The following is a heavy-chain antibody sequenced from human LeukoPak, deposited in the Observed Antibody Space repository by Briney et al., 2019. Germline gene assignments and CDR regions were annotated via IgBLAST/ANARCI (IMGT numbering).Heavy chain of an antibody. D-gene: IGHD5-12*01. CDR3: VRLAPYYYYYMDV. CDR1: GGSISSSSYY. CDR2: IYYSGST. V-gene: IGHV4-39*07. Sequence: SETLSLTCTVSGGSISSSSYYWGWIRQPPGKGLEWIGSIYYSGSTYYNPSLKSRVTISVDTSKNQFSLKLSSVTAADTAVYYCVRLAPYYYYYMDVWGKGTTVTVSS. J-gene: IGHJ6*03.